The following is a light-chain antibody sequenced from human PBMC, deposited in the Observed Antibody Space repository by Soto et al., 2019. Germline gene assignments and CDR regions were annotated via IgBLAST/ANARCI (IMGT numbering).Light chain of an antibody. Sequence: IVLTQSPGTLSLSPGERATLSCRASQSVSSSYLAWYQQKPGQAPRLLIYGASSRATGIPDRFSGSGSGTDFTLTISRLEPEDFAVYYCQQYGSPFPFGQGTKVEIK. CDR2: GAS. CDR3: QQYGSPFP. CDR1: QSVSSSY. V-gene: IGKV3-20*01. J-gene: IGKJ1*01.